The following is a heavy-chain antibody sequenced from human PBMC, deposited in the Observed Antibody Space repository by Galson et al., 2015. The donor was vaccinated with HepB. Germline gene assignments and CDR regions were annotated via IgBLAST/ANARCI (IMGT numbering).Heavy chain of an antibody. V-gene: IGHV4-39*07. Sequence: TLSLTCTVSGGSISSSSYYWGWIRQPPGKGLEWIGSIYYSGSTYYNPSLKSRVTISVDTSKNQFSLKLSSVTAADTAVYYCAREGRSPYYDYVWGSYRYLGPYYFDYWGQGTLVTVSS. D-gene: IGHD3-16*02. CDR1: GGSISSSSYY. CDR3: AREGRSPYYDYVWGSYRYLGPYYFDY. CDR2: IYYSGST. J-gene: IGHJ4*02.